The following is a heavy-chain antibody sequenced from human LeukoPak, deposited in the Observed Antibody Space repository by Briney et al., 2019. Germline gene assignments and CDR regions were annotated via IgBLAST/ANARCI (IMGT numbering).Heavy chain of an antibody. Sequence: PGGSLRLSCAASGFTFSNAWMSWVRQAPGKGLEWVGRIKRKTDGGTTDYAAPVKGRLTISRDDSKNTLYLQMNSLKTEDTAVYYCTTLYDYGDYYFDFWGQGTLVTVSS. V-gene: IGHV3-15*01. J-gene: IGHJ4*02. CDR1: GFTFSNAW. CDR3: TTLYDYGDYYFDF. D-gene: IGHD4-17*01. CDR2: IKRKTDGGTT.